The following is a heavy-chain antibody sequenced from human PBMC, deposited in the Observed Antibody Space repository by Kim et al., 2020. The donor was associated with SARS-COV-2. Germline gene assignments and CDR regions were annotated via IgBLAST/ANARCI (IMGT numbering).Heavy chain of an antibody. Sequence: YADSVKCRFTTSRDNAKNSLYLQMNSLRAEDTAVYYCARGARSSTNWFDPWGQGTLVTVSS. CDR3: ARGARSSTNWFDP. D-gene: IGHD2-2*01. V-gene: IGHV3-21*01. J-gene: IGHJ5*01.